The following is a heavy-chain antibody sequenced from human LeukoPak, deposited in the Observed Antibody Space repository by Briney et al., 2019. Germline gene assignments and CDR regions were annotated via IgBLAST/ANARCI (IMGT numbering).Heavy chain of an antibody. CDR1: GLTFSTYT. CDR2: ISSSSGYI. Sequence: GGSLRLSCAASGLTFSTYTMNWVRQAPGKGLEWVSSISSSSGYIYYADSVKGRFTISRDNAKNSLYLQMNSLRPEDTAVYYCARDSSGWTYHLDYWGRGTLVTVSS. CDR3: ARDSSGWTYHLDY. D-gene: IGHD6-19*01. J-gene: IGHJ4*02. V-gene: IGHV3-21*01.